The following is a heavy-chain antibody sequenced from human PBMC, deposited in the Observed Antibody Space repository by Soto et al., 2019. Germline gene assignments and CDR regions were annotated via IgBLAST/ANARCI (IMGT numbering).Heavy chain of an antibody. CDR1: GGSISNYY. D-gene: IGHD3-22*01. CDR2: IYYSGST. J-gene: IGHJ5*02. Sequence: SETLSLTCTVSVSGGSISNYYWSWIRQPSGKGPEWMGYIYYSGSTNYNPSLRSRVTISVDTSKNQLSLKLSSVTAADTAFYFCARGRHYYDSSGSNWFDPWGQGSLVTVSS. CDR3: ARGRHYYDSSGSNWFDP. V-gene: IGHV4-59*01.